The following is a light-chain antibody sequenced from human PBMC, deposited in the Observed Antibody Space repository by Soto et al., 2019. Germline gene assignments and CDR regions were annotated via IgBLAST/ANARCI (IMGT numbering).Light chain of an antibody. CDR3: AAWDDSLKGYV. Sequence: QSVLTQPPSASGTPGQRVTISCSGSSSNIGSNYVYWYQQLPGTAPKLLIYRNNQRPSGVPDRFSGSKSGTSASLAISGLQSEDEADYYCAAWDDSLKGYVFGTGTKLT. V-gene: IGLV1-47*01. CDR1: SSNIGSNY. J-gene: IGLJ1*01. CDR2: RNN.